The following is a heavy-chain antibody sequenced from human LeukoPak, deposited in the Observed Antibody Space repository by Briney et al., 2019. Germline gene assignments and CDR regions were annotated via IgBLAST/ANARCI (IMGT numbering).Heavy chain of an antibody. V-gene: IGHV1-46*01. CDR2: IKPGDSVT. D-gene: IGHD3-16*02. Sequence: ASVKVSCKASGYTFTSYYMRWVRQAPGQGLEWIGIIKPGDSVTSYSQNFKGRVTMTRDMSTTTVYMEMTSLRSDDTAVYYCARDRKSEIGGAIAGHYMDVWGKGTTVTVSS. J-gene: IGHJ6*03. CDR1: GYTFTSYY. CDR3: ARDRKSEIGGAIAGHYMDV.